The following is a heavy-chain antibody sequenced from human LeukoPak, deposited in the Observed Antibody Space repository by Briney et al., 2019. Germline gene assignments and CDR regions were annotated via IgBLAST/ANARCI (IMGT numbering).Heavy chain of an antibody. CDR2: ISSSSSTI. CDR3: AKGWSSYYYYYMDV. Sequence: PGGSLRLSCAASGFTFSSYSMNWVRQAPGKGLEWVSYISSSSSTIYYADSVKGRFTISRDNAKNSLYLQMNSLRAEDTAVYYCAKGWSSYYYYYMDVWGKGTTVTVSS. J-gene: IGHJ6*03. CDR1: GFTFSSYS. V-gene: IGHV3-48*01. D-gene: IGHD6-13*01.